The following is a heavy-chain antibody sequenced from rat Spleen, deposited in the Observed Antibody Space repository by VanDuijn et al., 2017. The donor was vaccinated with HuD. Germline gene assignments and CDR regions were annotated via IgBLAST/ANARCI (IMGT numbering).Heavy chain of an antibody. CDR3: ARPYTNYFDY. J-gene: IGHJ2*01. CDR2: ISPGGDKT. D-gene: IGHD1-10*01. V-gene: IGHV5S14*01. CDR1: KFTFSNSG. Sequence: EVQLVESGGGLVQPGRSLKLSCTGSKFTFSNSGMAWVRQTPTKGLEGVASISPGGDKTYYLDSVKGRFTISRDNAKNTQYLQMDSLRSEDTATYYCARPYTNYFDYWGQGVMVTVSS.